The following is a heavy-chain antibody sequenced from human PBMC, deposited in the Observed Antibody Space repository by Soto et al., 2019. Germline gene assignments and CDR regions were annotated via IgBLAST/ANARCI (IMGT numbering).Heavy chain of an antibody. CDR2: TSYKEDTK. J-gene: IGHJ4*02. CDR3: AILWFGEYFG. V-gene: IGHV3-30-3*01. CDR1: GFLFSGYP. D-gene: IGHD3-10*01. Sequence: QVHLVESGGGVVQPGGSLRLSCVASGFLFSGYPMHWVRQAPGRGLEWLAVTSYKEDTKDYADALKGQFTFSRDNAKYTIYLYMKNLRPDDTAIYYCAILWFGEYFGWGQGTLVTVSA.